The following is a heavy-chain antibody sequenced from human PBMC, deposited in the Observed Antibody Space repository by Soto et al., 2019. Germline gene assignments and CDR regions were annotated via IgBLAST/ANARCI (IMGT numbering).Heavy chain of an antibody. J-gene: IGHJ5*02. CDR2: IYYSGST. D-gene: IGHD4-17*01. CDR3: ARTPVTTFVYGSRIDP. Sequence: SETLSLTCTVSGGSVSSGSYYWSWIRQPPGKGLEWIGYIYYSGSTNYNPSLKSRVTISVDTSKNQSSLKLSSVTAADTAVYYCARTPVTTFVYGSRIDPSGQATLVTVSS. V-gene: IGHV4-61*01. CDR1: GGSVSSGSYY.